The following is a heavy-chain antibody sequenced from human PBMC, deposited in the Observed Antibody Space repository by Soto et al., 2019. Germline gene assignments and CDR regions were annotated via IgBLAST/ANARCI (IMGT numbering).Heavy chain of an antibody. Sequence: TSETLSLTCAVYGGSFSGYYWSWIRQPPGKGLEWIGEINHSGSTNYNPSLKSRVTISVDTSKNQFSLKLSSVTAADTAVYYCASHSSGTSWFDPWGQGTLVTVSS. J-gene: IGHJ5*02. V-gene: IGHV4-34*01. CDR2: INHSGST. D-gene: IGHD6-19*01. CDR1: GGSFSGYY. CDR3: ASHSSGTSWFDP.